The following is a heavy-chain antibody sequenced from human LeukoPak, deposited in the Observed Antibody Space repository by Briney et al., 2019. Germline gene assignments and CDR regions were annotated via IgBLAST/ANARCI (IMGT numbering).Heavy chain of an antibody. CDR3: ARSSYYYDSSGYYLDHFDY. CDR2: ISAYNGNT. Sequence: GASVKVPCKASGYTFTSYGISWVRQAPGQGLEWMGWISAYNGNTNYAQKLQGRVTMTTDTSTSTAYMELRSLRSDDTAVYYCARSSYYYDSSGYYLDHFDYWGQGTLVTVSS. D-gene: IGHD3-22*01. V-gene: IGHV1-18*04. J-gene: IGHJ4*02. CDR1: GYTFTSYG.